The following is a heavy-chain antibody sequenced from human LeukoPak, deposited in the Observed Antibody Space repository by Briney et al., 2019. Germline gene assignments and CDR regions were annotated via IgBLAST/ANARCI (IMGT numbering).Heavy chain of an antibody. D-gene: IGHD2-15*01. V-gene: IGHV3-7*01. CDR1: GFTLSTYY. CDR2: IKQDGSGE. Sequence: GGALRLSCAASGFTLSTYYMSWVRLAPGKGREWVANIKQDGSGEKYVDSVKGRFTISRDKAKNSLYLQMNSLKVEDTAVYYCARDRREEDTPYNWFDPWGQGTPVTVSS. J-gene: IGHJ5*02. CDR3: ARDRREEDTPYNWFDP.